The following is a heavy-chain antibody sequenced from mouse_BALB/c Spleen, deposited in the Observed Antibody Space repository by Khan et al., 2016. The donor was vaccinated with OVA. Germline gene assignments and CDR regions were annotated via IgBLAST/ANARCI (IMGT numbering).Heavy chain of an antibody. V-gene: IGHV1S136*01. CDR1: GYTFTSYV. D-gene: IGHD2-14*01. CDR3: ASNFRSAVYFDY. CDR2: IYPYNDDT. J-gene: IGHJ2*01. Sequence: VQLKESGPELVKPGASVKMSCKASGYTFTSYVIHWVKQRPGQGLEWIGYIYPYNDDTKYNEKFKGKATLTSDKSSSTAYMDLSSLTSEDSAVYYCASNFRSAVYFDYWGQGTTLTVSS.